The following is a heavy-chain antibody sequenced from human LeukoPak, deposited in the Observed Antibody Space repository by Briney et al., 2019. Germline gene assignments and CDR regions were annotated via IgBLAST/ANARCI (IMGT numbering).Heavy chain of an antibody. CDR3: ARDSAVVTLGIGMDV. CDR2: TNSDESST. Sequence: AGGSLRLSCAASGFTFSSYWMHWVRQAPGKGLVWVSRTNSDESSTSYADSVKGRFTISRDNAKNSLYLQMNSLRAEDTAVYYCARDSAVVTLGIGMDVWGKGTTVTVSS. V-gene: IGHV3-74*01. CDR1: GFTFSSYW. J-gene: IGHJ6*04. D-gene: IGHD4-23*01.